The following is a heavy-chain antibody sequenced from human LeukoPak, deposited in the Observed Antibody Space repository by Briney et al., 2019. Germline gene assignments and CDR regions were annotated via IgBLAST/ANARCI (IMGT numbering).Heavy chain of an antibody. J-gene: IGHJ4*02. Sequence: ASVKVSCKASGYTFTSYDINWVRQATGQGLEWMGWMNPNSGNTGYAQKLQGRVTMTTDTSTSTAYMELRSLRSDDTAVYYCARATYYYDSSGYLVWGQGTLVTVSS. CDR3: ARATYYYDSSGYLV. CDR2: MNPNSGNT. CDR1: GYTFTSYD. D-gene: IGHD3-22*01. V-gene: IGHV1-8*01.